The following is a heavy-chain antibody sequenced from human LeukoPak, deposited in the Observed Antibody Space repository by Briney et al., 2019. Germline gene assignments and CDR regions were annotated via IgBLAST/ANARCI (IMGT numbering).Heavy chain of an antibody. CDR3: ARLDGSEYYFDY. J-gene: IGHJ4*02. Sequence: ATVKVSCKASGGTFSSYAISWVRQAPGQGLEWMGGIIPIFGTANYAQKFQGRVTITTDESTSTAYMELSSLRSEDTAVYYCARLDGSEYYFDYWGQGTLVTVSS. D-gene: IGHD5-24*01. CDR2: IIPIFGTA. CDR1: GGTFSSYA. V-gene: IGHV1-69*05.